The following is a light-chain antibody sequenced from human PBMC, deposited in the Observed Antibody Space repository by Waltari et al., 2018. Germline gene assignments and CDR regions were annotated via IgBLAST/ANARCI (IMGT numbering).Light chain of an antibody. CDR1: QRVLSPSPYKDY. J-gene: IGKJ4*01. Sequence: DIVMTQSPDSLAVSLGERATINCKSSQRVLSPSPYKDYLAWYQQKPGQPPKLLISWASTRESGVPDRFSGSGSGTDFTLTISSLQAEDVAVYYCQQYYSTPLTFGGGTKVEIK. CDR3: QQYYSTPLT. CDR2: WAS. V-gene: IGKV4-1*01.